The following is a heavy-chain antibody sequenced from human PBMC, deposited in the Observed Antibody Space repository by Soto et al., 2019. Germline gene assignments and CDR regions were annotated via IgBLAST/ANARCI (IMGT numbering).Heavy chain of an antibody. V-gene: IGHV3-48*02. Sequence: EVQLVESGGGFIQPGGSLTLSCAASGFTFSNYGMNWVRQAPGKGLEWVSYISRSGGTTYYADSVKGRFTISRDNVKNSLYLQMNSLRDEDTAVYYCASDGLLPIYYYIMDVWGQGTTVTVSS. J-gene: IGHJ6*02. CDR1: GFTFSNYG. CDR2: ISRSGGTT. CDR3: ASDGLLPIYYYIMDV.